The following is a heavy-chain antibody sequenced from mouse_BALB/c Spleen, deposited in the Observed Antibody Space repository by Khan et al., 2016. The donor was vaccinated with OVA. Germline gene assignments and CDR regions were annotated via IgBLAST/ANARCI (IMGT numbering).Heavy chain of an antibody. J-gene: IGHJ3*01. CDR3: ARDLDDQFAY. CDR2: ISTDNGYT. CDR1: GYTFTDYA. V-gene: IGHV1S137*01. Sequence: QVQLMQSGPEVVRPGVSVKISCTGSGYTFTDYAMSWVKQSHAKSLEWIGVISTDNGYTYYNDKFKGKATMSVDKSSSTAYMELSRLTSEDSAIYYCARDLDDQFAYWGQGTLVTVSA.